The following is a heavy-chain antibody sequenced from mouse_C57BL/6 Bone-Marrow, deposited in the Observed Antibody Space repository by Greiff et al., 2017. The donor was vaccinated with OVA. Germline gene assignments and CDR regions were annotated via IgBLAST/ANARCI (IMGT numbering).Heavy chain of an antibody. J-gene: IGHJ3*01. CDR3: ASGGYGTWFAY. CDR2: IWGVGST. D-gene: IGHD1-1*01. V-gene: IGHV2-6*01. CDR1: GFSLTSYG. Sequence: VKLVESGPGLVAPSQRLSITCTVSGFSLTSYGVDWVRQSPGKGLEWLGVIWGVGSTNYNSALKSRLSISKDNSKSQVFLKMNSLQTDDTAMYYCASGGYGTWFAYWGQGTLVTVSA.